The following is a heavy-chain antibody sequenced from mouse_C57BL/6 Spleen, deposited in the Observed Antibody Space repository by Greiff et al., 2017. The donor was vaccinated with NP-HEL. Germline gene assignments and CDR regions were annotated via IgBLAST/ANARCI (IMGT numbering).Heavy chain of an antibody. J-gene: IGHJ4*01. V-gene: IGHV5-17*01. CDR1: GFTFSDYG. Sequence: EVMLVESGGGLVKPGGSLKLSCAASGFTFSDYGMHWVRQAPEKGLEWVAYISSGSSTIYYADTVKGRFTISRDNAKNTLFLQMTSLRSEDTAMYYCARGGYYYYYAMDYWGQGTSVTVSS. CDR3: ARGGYYYYYAMDY. D-gene: IGHD2-3*01. CDR2: ISSGSSTI.